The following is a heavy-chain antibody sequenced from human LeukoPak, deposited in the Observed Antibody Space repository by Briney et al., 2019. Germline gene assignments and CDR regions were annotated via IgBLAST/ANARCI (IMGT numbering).Heavy chain of an antibody. D-gene: IGHD3-10*01. CDR1: GFTFGDFF. CDR3: ARGVTMTRGAVMYPYFFDF. Sequence: GGSLRLSCAASGFTFGDFFMSWVRQAPGKGLEWVANINRDGSEKFHVDSVRGRFTISRDNAKNALFLQMHSLRADDTAMYFCARGVTMTRGAVMYPYFFDFWGRGTLVTVSS. CDR2: INRDGSEK. V-gene: IGHV3-7*03. J-gene: IGHJ4*02.